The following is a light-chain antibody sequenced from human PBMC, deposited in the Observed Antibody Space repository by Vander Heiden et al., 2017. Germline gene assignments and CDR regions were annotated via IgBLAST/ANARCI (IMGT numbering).Light chain of an antibody. V-gene: IGKV3-11*01. CDR2: DTF. Sequence: EIVLTQSPATLSLSPGERATLSCRASQTVRRYLAWYQQKPGQAPRLIIYDTFNRATGLPARFSGSGSGTDFTLTISSLEPEDFAVYYCQQRSDWPVTFGQGTRLEIK. J-gene: IGKJ5*01. CDR1: QTVRRY. CDR3: QQRSDWPVT.